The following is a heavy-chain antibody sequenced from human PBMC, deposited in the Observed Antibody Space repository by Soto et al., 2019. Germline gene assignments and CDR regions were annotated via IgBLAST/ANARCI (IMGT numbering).Heavy chain of an antibody. V-gene: IGHV1-8*01. J-gene: IGHJ6*02. D-gene: IGHD2-15*01. CDR3: ARSATTRKRYYYYGMDV. CDR2: MNPNSGNT. Sequence: ASVKVSCKASGYTFTSYDINWVRQATGQGLEWMGWMNPNSGNTGYAQKFQGRVTMTRNTSISTAYMELRSLRSEDTAVYYCARSATTRKRYYYYGMDVWGQGTTVTVSS. CDR1: GYTFTSYD.